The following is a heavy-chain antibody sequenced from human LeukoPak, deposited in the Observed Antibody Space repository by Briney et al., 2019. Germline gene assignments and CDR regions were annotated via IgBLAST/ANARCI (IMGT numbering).Heavy chain of an antibody. CDR1: GFTFSNYW. CDR2: IKQDVSEK. CDR3: ARDLEGYNYAPFDY. D-gene: IGHD5-18*01. V-gene: IGHV3-7*05. J-gene: IGHJ4*02. Sequence: RGSLRLSCAASGFTFSNYWMSWVRQAPGKGLEWVANIKQDVSEKYYVDSVKGRFTISRDNAKNSLYLQMNSLRAEDTAVYYCARDLEGYNYAPFDYWGQGTLVTVSS.